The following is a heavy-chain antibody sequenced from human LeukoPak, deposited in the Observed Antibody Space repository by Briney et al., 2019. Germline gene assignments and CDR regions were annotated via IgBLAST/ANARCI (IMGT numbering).Heavy chain of an antibody. CDR2: ISAYNGNT. J-gene: IGHJ4*02. V-gene: IGHV1-18*01. CDR3: ARAYSGSYYYY. CDR1: GYTFTSYG. Sequence: ASVKDSCKAPGYTFTSYGISWVRQAPGQGLEWMGWISAYNGNTDYAQKFQGRVTMTTDTSTSTAYMEVRSLRSDDTAVYYCARAYSGSYYYYWGQGTLVTVSS. D-gene: IGHD1-26*01.